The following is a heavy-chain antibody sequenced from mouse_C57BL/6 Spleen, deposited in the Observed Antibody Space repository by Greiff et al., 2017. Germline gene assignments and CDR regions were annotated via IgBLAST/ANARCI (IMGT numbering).Heavy chain of an antibody. J-gene: IGHJ3*01. CDR1: GYTFTSYW. V-gene: IGHV1-69*01. CDR3: ASGGLRRPFAY. Sequence: VQLQQPGAELVMPGASVKLSCKASGYTFTSYWMHWVKQRPGQGLEWIGEIDPSDSYTNYNQKFKGKSTLTVDKSSSTAYMQLSSLTSEASAVYYCASGGLRRPFAYWGQGTLVTVSA. D-gene: IGHD2-4*01. CDR2: IDPSDSYT.